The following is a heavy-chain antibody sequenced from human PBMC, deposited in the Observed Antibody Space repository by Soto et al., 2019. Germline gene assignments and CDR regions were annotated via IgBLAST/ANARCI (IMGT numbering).Heavy chain of an antibody. D-gene: IGHD6-19*01. J-gene: IGHJ6*03. Sequence: GGSLRLSCAASGFTFSDYYMSWIRQAPGKGLKWVSYISSSGSTIYYADSVKGRFTISRDNAKNSLYLQMNSLRAEDTAVYYCARDRGDSSGWYGQRYYYYYYYMDVWGKGTTVTVSS. V-gene: IGHV3-11*01. CDR3: ARDRGDSSGWYGQRYYYYYYYMDV. CDR2: ISSSGSTI. CDR1: GFTFSDYY.